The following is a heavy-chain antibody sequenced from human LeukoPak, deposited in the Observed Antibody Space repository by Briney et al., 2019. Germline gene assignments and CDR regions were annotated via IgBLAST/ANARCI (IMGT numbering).Heavy chain of an antibody. J-gene: IGHJ4*02. CDR1: GFTFSSYW. CDR2: VKQDGSEK. D-gene: IGHD3-22*01. V-gene: IGHV3-7*03. CDR3: ARDRRSGVVVIPIDY. Sequence: GGSLRLSCAASGFTFSSYWMSWVRQAPGKGLKWVANVKQDGSEKKYMDSVEGRFTISRDNAKNSLYLQMNSLRAEDTAVYYCARDRRSGVVVIPIDYWGQGTLVTVSS.